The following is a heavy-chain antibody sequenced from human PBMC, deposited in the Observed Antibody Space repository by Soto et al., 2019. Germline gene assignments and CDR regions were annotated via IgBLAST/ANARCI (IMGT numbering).Heavy chain of an antibody. D-gene: IGHD3-9*01. Sequence: GGSLRLSCAASGFTFSSYWMSWVRQAPGKGLEWVANIKQDGSEKYYVDSVKGRFTISRDNAKNSLYLQMNSLRAEDTAVYYCARGGVLRYFDWLFNWGQGTLVTVSS. CDR3: ARGGVLRYFDWLFN. V-gene: IGHV3-7*01. CDR1: GFTFSSYW. CDR2: IKQDGSEK. J-gene: IGHJ4*02.